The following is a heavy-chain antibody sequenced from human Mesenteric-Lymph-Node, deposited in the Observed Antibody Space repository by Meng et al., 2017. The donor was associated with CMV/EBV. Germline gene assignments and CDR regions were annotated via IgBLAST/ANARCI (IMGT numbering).Heavy chain of an antibody. Sequence: GESLKISCAASGFTFNSYSMNWVRQAPGKGLVWVSRINSDGSSTSYADSVKGRFTISRDNAKNTLYLQMNSLRAEDTAVYYCARDRRYYDFWSGYSPRGMDVWGQGTTVTVSS. CDR2: INSDGSST. D-gene: IGHD3-3*01. V-gene: IGHV3-74*01. CDR1: GFTFNSYS. J-gene: IGHJ6*02. CDR3: ARDRRYYDFWSGYSPRGMDV.